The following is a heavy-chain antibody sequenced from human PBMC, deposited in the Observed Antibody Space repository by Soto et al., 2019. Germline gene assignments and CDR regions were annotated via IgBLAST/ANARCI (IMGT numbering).Heavy chain of an antibody. D-gene: IGHD2-15*01. Sequence: PGGSLRLSCAVSGFTVRSTYMSWVRQAPGKGLEWVSIIYSGGTTYYADSVKGRSTISRDNSKNTVDLQMNSLRVEDTAVYYCASPIPLGYYYGMDVWGQGTTVTVSS. CDR1: GFTVRSTY. J-gene: IGHJ6*02. CDR2: IYSGGTT. CDR3: ASPIPLGYYYGMDV. V-gene: IGHV3-53*01.